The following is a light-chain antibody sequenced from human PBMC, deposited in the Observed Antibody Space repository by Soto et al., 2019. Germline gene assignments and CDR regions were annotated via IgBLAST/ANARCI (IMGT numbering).Light chain of an antibody. CDR2: DAS. V-gene: IGKV3-11*01. J-gene: IGKJ2*01. CDR3: QHRSNWPRT. CDR1: QSVSTY. Sequence: EIVLTQSPATLSLSPGERATLSCRASQSVSTYLAWYQQKPGQAPRLLIYDASTRATGIPARFSGSGSGTDYTLTISSLEPEDFAVYYCQHRSNWPRTFGQGTKLEIK.